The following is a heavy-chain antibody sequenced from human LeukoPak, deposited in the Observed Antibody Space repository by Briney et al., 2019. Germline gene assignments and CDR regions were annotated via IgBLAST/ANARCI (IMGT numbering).Heavy chain of an antibody. CDR2: VSYDGTNE. D-gene: IGHD3-3*01. CDR1: GVIFNNFA. J-gene: IGHJ4*02. CDR3: ARGSTIFGVVIVDY. Sequence: GRPLRLSCAASGVIFNNFAFHWVRQAPGKGLEWVAAVSYDGTNEYYAESVRGRFTISRGNAKNTLYLQMNSLRAEDTAVYYCARGSTIFGVVIVDYWGQGTLVTVSS. V-gene: IGHV3-30-3*01.